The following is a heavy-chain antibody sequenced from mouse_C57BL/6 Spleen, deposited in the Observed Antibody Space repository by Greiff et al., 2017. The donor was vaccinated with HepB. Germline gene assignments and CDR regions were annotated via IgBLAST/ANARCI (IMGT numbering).Heavy chain of an antibody. CDR2: INPSSGYT. D-gene: IGHD4-1*01. J-gene: IGHJ2*01. V-gene: IGHV1-4*01. Sequence: VQLQQSGAELARPGASVKMSCKASGYTFTSYTMHWVKQRPGQGLEWIGYINPSSGYTKYNQKFKDKATLTADKSSSTAYMQLSSLTSEDSAVYYCAGLGRYYYFDYWGQGTTLTVSS. CDR3: AGLGRYYYFDY. CDR1: GYTFTSYT.